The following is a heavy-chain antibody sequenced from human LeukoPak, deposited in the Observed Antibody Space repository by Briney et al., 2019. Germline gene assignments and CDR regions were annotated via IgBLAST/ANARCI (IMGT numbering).Heavy chain of an antibody. CDR3: ARRSSQYGMDV. J-gene: IGHJ6*02. Sequence: PSETLSLTCSVSGGSISTYYWSWTRQPAGKELEWIGRIYTSGNTSYNPSLKSRVTMSVDTSKNQFSLKLSSVTAADTAVYYCARRSSQYGMDVWGQGTTVTVSS. CDR2: IYTSGNT. CDR1: GGSISTYY. D-gene: IGHD6-13*01. V-gene: IGHV4-4*07.